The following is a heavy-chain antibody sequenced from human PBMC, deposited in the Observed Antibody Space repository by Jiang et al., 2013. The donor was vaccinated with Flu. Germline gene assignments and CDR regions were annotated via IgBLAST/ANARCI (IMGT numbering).Heavy chain of an antibody. CDR3: ARDEVYYYGSGSYSEVPFDY. CDR2: ISAYNGNT. V-gene: IGHV1-18*04. D-gene: IGHD3-10*01. CDR1: GGTFSSYG. J-gene: IGHJ4*02. Sequence: VKVSCKASGGTFSSYGISWVRQAPGQGLEWMGWISAYNGNTNYAQKLQGRVTMTTDTSTSTAYMELRSLRSDDTAVYYCARDEVYYYGSGSYSEVPFDYWGQGTLVTVSS.